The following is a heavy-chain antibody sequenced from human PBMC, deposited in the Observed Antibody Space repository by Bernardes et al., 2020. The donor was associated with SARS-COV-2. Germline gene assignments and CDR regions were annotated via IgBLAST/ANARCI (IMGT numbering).Heavy chain of an antibody. CDR3: ARDMSYDFWSGYATPSRYYYYMDV. CDR2: ISAYNGNT. V-gene: IGHV1-18*01. D-gene: IGHD3-3*01. J-gene: IGHJ6*03. CDR1: GYTFTSYG. Sequence: SVKVSCKASGYTFTSYGISWVRQAPGQGLEWLGWISAYNGNTNYAQKLQGRVTMTTDTSTSTAYMELRSLRSDDTAVYYCARDMSYDFWSGYATPSRYYYYMDVWGKGTTVTVSS.